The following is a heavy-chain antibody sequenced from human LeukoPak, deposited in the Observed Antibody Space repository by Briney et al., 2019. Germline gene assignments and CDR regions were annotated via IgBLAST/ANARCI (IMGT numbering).Heavy chain of an antibody. J-gene: IGHJ3*02. CDR2: IYYNGKT. Sequence: KPSETLSLTCSVSGGSMSRHYWSWIRQPPGKGLEWIGYIYYNGKTYYNPSLQSRVTISVDTSKNLFSLKLTSVTAADTAVYSCARLLDNDSSGDPDTFDMWGQGTMVIVSS. V-gene: IGHV4-59*11. CDR3: ARLLDNDSSGDPDTFDM. CDR1: GGSMSRHY. D-gene: IGHD3-22*01.